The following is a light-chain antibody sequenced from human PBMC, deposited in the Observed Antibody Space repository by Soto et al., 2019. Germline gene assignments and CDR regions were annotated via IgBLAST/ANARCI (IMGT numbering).Light chain of an antibody. CDR2: DVS. V-gene: IGLV2-14*03. J-gene: IGLJ1*01. CDR3: CSYTSSSTPGV. CDR1: SSDVGGYNY. Sequence: QSALTQPASVSGSPGQSITISCTGTSSDVGGYNYVSWDQQHPGKAPKLMIYDVSDRPSGVSNRFSASKSGNTASLTISGLQAEDEADYYCCSYTSSSTPGVFGTGTKLTVL.